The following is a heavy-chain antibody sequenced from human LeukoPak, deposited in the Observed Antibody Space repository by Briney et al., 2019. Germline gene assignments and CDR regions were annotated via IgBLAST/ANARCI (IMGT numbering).Heavy chain of an antibody. CDR2: IKSKTNGGTT. CDR3: TTCLLAYSFDY. D-gene: IGHD2-15*01. CDR1: GFTINNAW. V-gene: IGHV3-15*01. J-gene: IGHJ4*02. Sequence: PGWSLRLSCTASGFTINNAWMSWVRQAPGKGLEWVGRIKSKTNGGTTDYAAPVKGKFTISRDDSKNTPYLQMNSLKTEDTAVYYCTTCLLAYSFDYWGQGTLVTVSS.